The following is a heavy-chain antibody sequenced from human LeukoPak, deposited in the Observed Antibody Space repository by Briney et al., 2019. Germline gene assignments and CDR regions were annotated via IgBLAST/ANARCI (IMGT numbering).Heavy chain of an antibody. D-gene: IGHD1-26*01. CDR1: GGSISSYY. Sequence: PSETLSLTCTVSGGSISSYYWSWIRQPPGKGLEWIGYIYYSGSTNYNPSLKSRVTISVDTSKNQFSLKLSSVTAADTAAYYCARDYSGSYYYMDVWGKGTTVTVSS. V-gene: IGHV4-59*01. CDR3: ARDYSGSYYYMDV. CDR2: IYYSGST. J-gene: IGHJ6*03.